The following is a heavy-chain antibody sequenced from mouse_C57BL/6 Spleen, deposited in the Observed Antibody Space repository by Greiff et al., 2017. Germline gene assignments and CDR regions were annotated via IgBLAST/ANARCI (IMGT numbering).Heavy chain of an antibody. CDR1: GYTFTDYY. Sequence: VQLQQSGPELVKPGASVKISCKASGYTFTDYYMNWVKQSHGKSLEWIGDINPNNGGTSYNQKFKGKATLTVDKSSSTAYMELRSLTSEDSAVYYCASTITTVVTPMDYWGQGTSVTVSS. CDR2: INPNNGGT. D-gene: IGHD1-1*01. J-gene: IGHJ4*01. CDR3: ASTITTVVTPMDY. V-gene: IGHV1-26*01.